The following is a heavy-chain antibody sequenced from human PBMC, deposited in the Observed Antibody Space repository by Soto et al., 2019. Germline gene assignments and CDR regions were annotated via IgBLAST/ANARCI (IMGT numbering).Heavy chain of an antibody. D-gene: IGHD5-12*01. CDR1: GGSTSNYY. CDR3: AREVASPGAWYFDL. CDR2: IYYRGST. J-gene: IGHJ2*01. V-gene: IGHV4-59*01. Sequence: SENLSLTGNVSGGSTSNYYWNWIRRPPGKGLEWIGYIYYRGSTKYNPSLKSRGTISADKSRNQISLKLTSVTAADTAVYYCAREVASPGAWYFDLWGRGTLVT.